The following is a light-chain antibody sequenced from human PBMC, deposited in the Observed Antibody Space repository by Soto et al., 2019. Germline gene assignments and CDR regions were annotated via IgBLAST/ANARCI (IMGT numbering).Light chain of an antibody. V-gene: IGKV3-20*01. Sequence: EIVLTQSPGTLSLSPGERATLSCRASQSLTSTYLAWYQQKPGQAPRLLIYGASSRSTGIPDRFSGSGSGTGFTLCISGLEAEDFAGYSCQHYESAPRSCTFGQGTKLEI. CDR2: GAS. CDR1: QSLTSTY. J-gene: IGKJ2*02. CDR3: QHYESAPRSCT.